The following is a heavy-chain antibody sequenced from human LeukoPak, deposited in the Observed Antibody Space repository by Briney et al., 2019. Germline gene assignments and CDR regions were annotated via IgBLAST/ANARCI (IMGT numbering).Heavy chain of an antibody. CDR2: IYYSGST. CDR1: GGSISSGGYY. D-gene: IGHD2-2*01. CDR3: ARSDVVVVPAAPSSVGAFDI. J-gene: IGHJ3*02. Sequence: PSETLSLTCTVSGGSISSGGYYWSWIRQHPGKGLEWIGYIYYSGSTYYNPSLKSRVTISVDRSKNQFSLKLSSVTAADTAVYYCARSDVVVVPAAPSSVGAFDIWGQGTMVTVSS. V-gene: IGHV4-31*03.